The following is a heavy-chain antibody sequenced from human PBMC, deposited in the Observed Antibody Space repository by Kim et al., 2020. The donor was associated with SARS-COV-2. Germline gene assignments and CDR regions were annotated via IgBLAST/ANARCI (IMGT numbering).Heavy chain of an antibody. Sequence: DNRYSPSLKSRLTITKDTSKNQVVLTMTNMDPVDTATYYCAHSSSSYFDYWGQGTLVTVSS. D-gene: IGHD6-6*01. V-gene: IGHV2-5*01. CDR3: AHSSSSYFDY. CDR2: DN. J-gene: IGHJ4*02.